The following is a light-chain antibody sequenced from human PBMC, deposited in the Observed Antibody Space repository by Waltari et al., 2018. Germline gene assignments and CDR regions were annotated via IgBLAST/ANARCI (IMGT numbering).Light chain of an antibody. J-gene: IGKJ2*01. CDR1: QSVSSSY. CDR2: GAS. CDR3: QQYGSSPL. V-gene: IGKV3-20*01. Sequence: EIVLTQSPGTLSLSPGERATLSCRASQSVSSSYLAWYQQKPGQAPRLLIYGASSRATGIPDRVSCSGSGTDFTLTISRLEPEDFAVYYCQQYGSSPLFGQGTKLEIK.